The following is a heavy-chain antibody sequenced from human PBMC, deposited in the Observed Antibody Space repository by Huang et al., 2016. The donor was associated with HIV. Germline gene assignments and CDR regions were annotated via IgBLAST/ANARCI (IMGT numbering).Heavy chain of an antibody. CDR3: ARDTDGGRTFDI. CDR2: IYYSGRT. J-gene: IGHJ3*02. V-gene: IGHV4-30-4*08. Sequence: QVQLQESGPGLVKPSQTLSLTCTVSGGSISSGGYYWSWIRQPPGKGLGWIGYIYYSGRTYYNPSLKSRVTISVDTSKNQFSLKLSSVTAADTAVYYCARDTDGGRTFDIWGQGTMVTVSS. D-gene: IGHD2-2*02. CDR1: GGSISSGGYY.